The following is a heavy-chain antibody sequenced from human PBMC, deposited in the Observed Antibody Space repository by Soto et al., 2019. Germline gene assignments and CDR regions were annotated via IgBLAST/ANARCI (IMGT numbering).Heavy chain of an antibody. Sequence: SETLSLTCTVSGGSISSSTYYWGWIRQPPGKGLEWIGGVYYTARTYYNPSLKSRVTISVDTSKNQFSLDLTSVTAADTAVYYCETGTEPAPLIVYWGQGTLVTVSS. J-gene: IGHJ4*02. CDR1: GGSISSSTYY. CDR2: VYYTART. D-gene: IGHD1-1*01. CDR3: ETGTEPAPLIVY. V-gene: IGHV4-39*01.